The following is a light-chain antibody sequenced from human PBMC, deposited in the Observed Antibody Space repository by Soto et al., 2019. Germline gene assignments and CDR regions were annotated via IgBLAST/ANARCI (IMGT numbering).Light chain of an antibody. CDR2: DAS. V-gene: IGKV1-5*01. Sequence: DTQMTQSPSTLSASVGDRVTITCRASQSGSMWLAWYQQKPGKAPRLLIYDASDLESGVPSRFIGSGSGTEFTLTISSLQPEDAATYYCQQYNTYLTWTFGQGTKVEIK. CDR3: QQYNTYLTWT. CDR1: QSGSMW. J-gene: IGKJ1*01.